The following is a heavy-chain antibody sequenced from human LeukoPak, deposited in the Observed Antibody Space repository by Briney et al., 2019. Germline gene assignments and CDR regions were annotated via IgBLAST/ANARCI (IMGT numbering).Heavy chain of an antibody. V-gene: IGHV1-69*01. CDR3: ARGYDILTGEGSFDY. CDR1: GGTFSSYA. CDR2: IIPIFGTA. J-gene: IGHJ4*02. D-gene: IGHD3-9*01. Sequence: ASVKVSCKASGGTFSSYAISWVRQARGQGLEWMGGIIPIFGTANYAQKFQGRVTITADESTSTAYMELSSLRSEDTAVYYCARGYDILTGEGSFDYWGQGTLVTVSS.